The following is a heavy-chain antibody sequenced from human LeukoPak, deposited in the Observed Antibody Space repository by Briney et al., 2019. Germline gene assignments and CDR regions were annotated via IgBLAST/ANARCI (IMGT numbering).Heavy chain of an antibody. V-gene: IGHV4-61*02. J-gene: IGHJ4*02. CDR2: IYSSGST. D-gene: IGHD6-19*01. CDR3: ARESSEAVAGKKLRFDY. CDR1: GGSISSGSYY. Sequence: SETLSLTCTVSGGSISSGSYYWSWIRQPAGKGLEWIGRIYSSGSTNYNPSLKSRVTISVDTSKNQFSLKLSSVTAADTAVYYCARESSEAVAGKKLRFDYWGQGTLVTVSS.